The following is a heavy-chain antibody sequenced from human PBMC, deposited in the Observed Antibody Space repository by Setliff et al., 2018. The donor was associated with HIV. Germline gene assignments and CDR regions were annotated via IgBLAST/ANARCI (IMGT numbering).Heavy chain of an antibody. CDR2: LYYGGNT. CDR3: ATHYGSGSYYNY. D-gene: IGHD3-10*01. CDR1: GASVTSSSYY. Sequence: PSETLSLTCSLSGASVTSSSYYWGWIRQPPGKGLEWIGSLYYGGNTYSNSSLRSRLSISLDTSKNQCDLELYSVTAADTAGYYCATHYGSGSYYNYWGQGMLVTVSS. J-gene: IGHJ4*02. V-gene: IGHV4-39*01.